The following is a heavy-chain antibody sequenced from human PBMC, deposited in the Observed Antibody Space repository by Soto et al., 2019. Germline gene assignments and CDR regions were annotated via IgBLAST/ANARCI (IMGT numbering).Heavy chain of an antibody. CDR2: IRSKAYGGTT. D-gene: IGHD3-22*01. V-gene: IGHV3-49*03. Sequence: GGSLRLSCTASGFTFGDYAMSWFRQAPGKGLEWVGFIRSKAYGGTTEYAASVKGRFTISRDDSKSIAYLQMNSLKTEDTAVYYCTRVSIVVVITPDYWGQGTLVTVSS. J-gene: IGHJ4*02. CDR1: GFTFGDYA. CDR3: TRVSIVVVITPDY.